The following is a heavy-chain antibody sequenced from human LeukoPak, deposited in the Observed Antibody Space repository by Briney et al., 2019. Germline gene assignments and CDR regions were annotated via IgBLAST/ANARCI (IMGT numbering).Heavy chain of an antibody. V-gene: IGHV1-18*01. CDR3: ARGEQWLAPIDY. CDR1: GYTFTSYG. Sequence: ASVKVSCKTSGYTFTSYGISWVRQAPGQGLEWMGWISAYNGNTNYAQKFQGRVTITADESTSTAYMELSSLRSEDTAVYYCARGEQWLAPIDYWGQGTLVTVSS. D-gene: IGHD6-19*01. CDR2: ISAYNGNT. J-gene: IGHJ4*02.